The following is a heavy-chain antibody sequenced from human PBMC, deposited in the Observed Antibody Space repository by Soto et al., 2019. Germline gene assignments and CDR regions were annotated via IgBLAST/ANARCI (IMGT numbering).Heavy chain of an antibody. D-gene: IGHD3-22*01. J-gene: IGHJ6*02. CDR1: GFTVSSNY. CDR2: ISSSSSYI. CDR3: ARDYRSYYDSSGYYYVVNYYYYGMDV. V-gene: IGHV3-21*01. Sequence: SGGSLRLSCAASGFTVSSNYMSWVRQAPGKGLEWVSSISSSSSYIYYADSVKGRFTISRDNAKNSLYLQMNSLRAEDTAVYYCARDYRSYYDSSGYYYVVNYYYYGMDVWGQGTTVTVSS.